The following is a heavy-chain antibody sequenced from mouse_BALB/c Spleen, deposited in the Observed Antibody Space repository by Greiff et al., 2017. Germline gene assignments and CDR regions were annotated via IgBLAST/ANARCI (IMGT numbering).Heavy chain of an antibody. J-gene: IGHJ2*01. V-gene: IGHV1-7*01. CDR1: GYTFTSYW. Sequence: QVQLQQSGAELAKPGASVKMSCKASGYTFTSYWMHWVKQRPGQGLEWIGYINPSTGYTEYNQKFKDKATLTADKSSSTAYMQLSSLTSEDSAVYYCARGVPLFDYWGQGTTLTVSS. D-gene: IGHD6-1*01. CDR3: ARGVPLFDY. CDR2: INPSTGYT.